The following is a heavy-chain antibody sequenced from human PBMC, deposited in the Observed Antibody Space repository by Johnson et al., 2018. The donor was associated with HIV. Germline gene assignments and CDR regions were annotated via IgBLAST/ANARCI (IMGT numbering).Heavy chain of an antibody. CDR2: ISYDGSNK. Sequence: QVQLVESGGGVVQPGRSLRLSCAASGFTFSSYAMHWVRQAPGKGLEWVAVISYDGSNKYYADSVKGRFTISRDNSKNTLYLQMNSLRAEDTAVYYCARAPGYRRAFDIWGQGTMVTVSS. D-gene: IGHD5-18*01. J-gene: IGHJ3*02. CDR1: GFTFSSYA. V-gene: IGHV3-30*04. CDR3: ARAPGYRRAFDI.